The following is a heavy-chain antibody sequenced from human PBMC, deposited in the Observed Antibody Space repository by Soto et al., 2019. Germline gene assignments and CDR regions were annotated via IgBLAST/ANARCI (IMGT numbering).Heavy chain of an antibody. CDR3: AHSRLRAYGSGSYYKVRRYYYGMDV. CDR2: IYWDDDK. Sequence: QITLKESGPTLVKPTQTLTLTCTFSGFSLSTSGVGVGWIRQPPGKALEWLALIYWDDDKRYSPSLKSRLTITKDTSKNQVVLTMTNMDPVDTATYYCAHSRLRAYGSGSYYKVRRYYYGMDVWGQGTTVTVSS. V-gene: IGHV2-5*02. J-gene: IGHJ6*02. D-gene: IGHD3-10*01. CDR1: GFSLSTSGVG.